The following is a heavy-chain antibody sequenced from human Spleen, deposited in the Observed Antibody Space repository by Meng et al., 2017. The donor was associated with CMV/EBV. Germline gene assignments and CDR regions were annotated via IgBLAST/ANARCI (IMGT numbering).Heavy chain of an antibody. V-gene: IGHV4-59*12. CDR2: IYYSGST. CDR1: GGSISNYY. J-gene: IGHJ6*02. D-gene: IGHD4-17*01. Sequence: SETLSLTCTVSGGSISNYYWSWIRQPPGKGLEWIGYIYYSGSTYYNPSLKSRVTISVDTSKNQFSLKLSSVTAADTAVYYCARLTTKGYYYYYGMDVWGQGTTVTVSS. CDR3: ARLTTKGYYYYYGMDV.